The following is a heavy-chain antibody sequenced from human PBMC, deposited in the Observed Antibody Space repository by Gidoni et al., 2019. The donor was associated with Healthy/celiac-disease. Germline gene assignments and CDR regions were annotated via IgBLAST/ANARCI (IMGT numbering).Heavy chain of an antibody. Sequence: QVQLVQSGAEVKKPGSSWKVSCKAYGCTFSSYAISWVRQAPGQGLEWMGGIIHIFGTANYAQKFQGRVTITADESTSTAYMELSSLRSEDTAVYYCARGSALGSGYLWDYWGQGTLVTVSS. V-gene: IGHV1-69*01. CDR1: GCTFSSYA. D-gene: IGHD3-3*01. CDR3: ARGSALGSGYLWDY. J-gene: IGHJ4*02. CDR2: IIHIFGTA.